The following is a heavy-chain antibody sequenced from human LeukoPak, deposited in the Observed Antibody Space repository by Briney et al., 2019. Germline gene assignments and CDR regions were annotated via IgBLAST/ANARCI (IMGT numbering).Heavy chain of an antibody. D-gene: IGHD3-22*01. CDR3: VCYDNAAEYFHY. CDR1: GFTFSSYA. J-gene: IGHJ1*01. Sequence: GGSLRLSCAASGFTFSSYAMSWVRQAPGKGLEWVSSITTSGGSTSYADSVRGRFTISRDNSKNTLYLQMNSLRSEDTALYYCVCYDNAAEYFHYWGQGTLVTVSS. CDR2: ITTSGGST. V-gene: IGHV3-23*01.